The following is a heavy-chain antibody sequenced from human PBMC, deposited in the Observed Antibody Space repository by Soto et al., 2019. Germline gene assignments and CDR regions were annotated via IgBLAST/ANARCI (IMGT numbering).Heavy chain of an antibody. CDR3: AKRGHSTSWYWFDP. CDR1: AFTFTNDA. J-gene: IGHJ5*02. Sequence: EVQLLESEGGLVQPGGSLRLSCAASAFTFTNDAMSWVRQAPGKGLEWVSSISGSGGSTYYADSVQGRFTISRDNSNNTLYLQMDSLRAEDTAVYLCAKRGHSTSWYWFDPWGQGTQVTVSS. V-gene: IGHV3-23*01. D-gene: IGHD6-13*01. CDR2: ISGSGGST.